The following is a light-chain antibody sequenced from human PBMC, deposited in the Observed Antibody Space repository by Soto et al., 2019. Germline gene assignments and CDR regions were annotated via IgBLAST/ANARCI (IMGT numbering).Light chain of an antibody. CDR2: EDN. V-gene: IGLV6-57*04. CDR1: SGSIASNY. Sequence: NFMLTQPHSVSESPGKTVTICCTRSSGSIASNYVQWYQQRPGSAPTTVIYEDNQRPSGVPDRFSGSIDSSSNSASLTISGLKTEDEADYYCQSYDSSNLWVFGGGTKLTVL. J-gene: IGLJ3*02. CDR3: QSYDSSNLWV.